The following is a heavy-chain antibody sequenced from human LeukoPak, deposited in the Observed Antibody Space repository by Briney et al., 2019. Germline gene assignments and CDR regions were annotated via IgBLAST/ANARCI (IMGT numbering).Heavy chain of an antibody. D-gene: IGHD5-18*01. Sequence: GGSLRLSCAASGFTFSDYYMSWIRQAPGKGLEWVSYISSSSYTNYADSVKGRLTISRDNAKNSLYLQKNSLRAEDAAVYYCARVRRDTAMVKDYWGQGTLVTVSS. CDR2: ISSSSYT. V-gene: IGHV3-11*06. CDR3: ARVRRDTAMVKDY. CDR1: GFTFSDYY. J-gene: IGHJ4*02.